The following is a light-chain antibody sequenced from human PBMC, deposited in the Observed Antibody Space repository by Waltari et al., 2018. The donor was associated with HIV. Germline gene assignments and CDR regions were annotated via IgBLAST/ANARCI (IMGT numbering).Light chain of an antibody. CDR1: SSNIGSNY. Sequence: QSVLTQPPSASGTPGQRVTISCSGSSSNIGSNYVYWYQQLPGTAPKLLIYRNNQRPSGVPDRFSGSKSGTSASLAISGLRSEDEADYFCAAWDDSLNDYVFGTVTKVTVL. V-gene: IGLV1-47*01. J-gene: IGLJ1*01. CDR3: AAWDDSLNDYV. CDR2: RNN.